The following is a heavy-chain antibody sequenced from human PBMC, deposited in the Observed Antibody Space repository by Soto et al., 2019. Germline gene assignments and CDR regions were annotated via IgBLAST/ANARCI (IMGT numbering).Heavy chain of an antibody. CDR3: AIHGFGPLPGLVDV. Sequence: QVQLQESGPGLVKPSETLSLTCTVSGGSITNYYCSWFRQPPGKGLEWIGYINYDGYSAYNLSLKRRVTLSMDTSKTHFSLMLESVTATDTSLYYCAIHGFGPLPGLVDVWGQGTTVIVSS. V-gene: IGHV4-59*08. D-gene: IGHD3-10*01. CDR1: GGSITNYY. J-gene: IGHJ6*02. CDR2: INYDGYS.